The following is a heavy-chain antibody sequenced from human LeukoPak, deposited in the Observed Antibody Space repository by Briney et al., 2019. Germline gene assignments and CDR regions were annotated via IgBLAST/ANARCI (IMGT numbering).Heavy chain of an antibody. V-gene: IGHV3-48*02. J-gene: IGHJ4*02. CDR3: ARELGHENSGSYYGLDY. D-gene: IGHD1-26*01. CDR2: ISSSSSTI. Sequence: PGVSLRLSCAASGFTFSSYSMNWVRQAPGKGLEWVSYISSSSSTIYYADSVKGRFTISRDNAKNSLYLQMNSLRDEDTAVYYCARELGHENSGSYYGLDYWGQGALVTVSS. CDR1: GFTFSSYS.